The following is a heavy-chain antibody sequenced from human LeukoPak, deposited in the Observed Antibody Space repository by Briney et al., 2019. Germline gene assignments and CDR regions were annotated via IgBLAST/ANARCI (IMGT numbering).Heavy chain of an antibody. D-gene: IGHD3-3*01. Sequence: SETLSLTCTVSGGSISSGSYYWSWIRQPAGKGLEWIGRIYTSGSTNYNPSLKSRVTISVDTSKNQFSLKLSSVTAADTAVYYCARAYYDFWSGPMLLDAFDIWGQGTMVTVSS. J-gene: IGHJ3*02. CDR3: ARAYYDFWSGPMLLDAFDI. CDR2: IYTSGST. CDR1: GGSISSGSYY. V-gene: IGHV4-61*02.